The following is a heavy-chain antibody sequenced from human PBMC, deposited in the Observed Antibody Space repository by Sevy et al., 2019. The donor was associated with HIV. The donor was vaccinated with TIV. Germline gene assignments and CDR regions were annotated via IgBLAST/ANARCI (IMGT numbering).Heavy chain of an antibody. Sequence: GGSLRLSCAASGFTFSSYSMNWVRQAPGKALEWVSSIRSRSTFTYYADSLKGRFTISRDNAKNSLYLQMNSLRAEDKAVYYCAKEGGGYYYDSTGLFDHWGQGTLVTVSS. CDR3: AKEGGGYYYDSTGLFDH. D-gene: IGHD3-22*01. V-gene: IGHV3-21*04. J-gene: IGHJ4*02. CDR1: GFTFSSYS. CDR2: IRSRSTFT.